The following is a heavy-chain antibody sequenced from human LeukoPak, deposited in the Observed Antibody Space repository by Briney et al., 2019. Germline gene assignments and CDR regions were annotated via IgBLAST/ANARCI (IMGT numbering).Heavy chain of an antibody. CDR3: STYYYDSSGYYHFDY. D-gene: IGHD3-22*01. J-gene: IGHJ4*02. CDR1: GGTFSSYA. Sequence: ASVKVSCKASGGTFSSYAISWVRQAPGQGLEWMGGIIPIFGTANYAQKFQGRVTITADESTSTAYMELSSLRSEDTAVYYCSTYYYDSSGYYHFDYWGQGTLVTVSS. CDR2: IIPIFGTA. V-gene: IGHV1-69*13.